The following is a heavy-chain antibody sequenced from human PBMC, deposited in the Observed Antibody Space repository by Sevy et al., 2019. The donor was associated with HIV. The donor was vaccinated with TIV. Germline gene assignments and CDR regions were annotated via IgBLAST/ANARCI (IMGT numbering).Heavy chain of an antibody. CDR2: ISGFGDKT. V-gene: IGHV3-23*01. Sequence: GGSLRLSCAVSGVTFSDYAMSWVRQAPGKGLEWVSFISGFGDKTYYADSVRGRFTISRDNSKNTLHLQMNSLRAEDTAVYYCAKAGGINWFYYYYGMEVWGQGTTVTVSS. J-gene: IGHJ6*02. CDR3: AKAGGINWFYYYYGMEV. CDR1: GVTFSDYA. D-gene: IGHD1-1*01.